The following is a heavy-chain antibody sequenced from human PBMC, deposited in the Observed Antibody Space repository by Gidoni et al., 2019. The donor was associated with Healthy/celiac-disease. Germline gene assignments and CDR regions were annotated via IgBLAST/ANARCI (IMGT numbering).Heavy chain of an antibody. CDR3: ARIRVVRGFPDYFDY. D-gene: IGHD3-10*01. Sequence: QVTLRESGPALVKPTPTLTPTCTSPGFSLRTSGMCVSWTRQPQGKALEWLARINWDDDKYYSTSLKTRLTISKDTSKNQVVLTMTNMDPVDTATYYCARIRVVRGFPDYFDYWGQGTLVTVSS. J-gene: IGHJ4*02. CDR2: INWDDDK. V-gene: IGHV2-70*15. CDR1: GFSLRTSGMC.